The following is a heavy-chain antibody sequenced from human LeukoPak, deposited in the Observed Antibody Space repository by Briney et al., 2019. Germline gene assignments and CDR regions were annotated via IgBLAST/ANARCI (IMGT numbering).Heavy chain of an antibody. V-gene: IGHV4-59*01. D-gene: IGHD7-27*01. Sequence: SETLSLTCTVSGGSISSYYWSWIRQPPGKGLEWIGYIYYSGSTNYNPSLKSRVTISVDTSKNQFSLKLSSVTAADTAVYYCARPLTGDAFDIWGQGTMVTVSS. CDR1: GGSISSYY. CDR3: ARPLTGDAFDI. CDR2: IYYSGST. J-gene: IGHJ3*02.